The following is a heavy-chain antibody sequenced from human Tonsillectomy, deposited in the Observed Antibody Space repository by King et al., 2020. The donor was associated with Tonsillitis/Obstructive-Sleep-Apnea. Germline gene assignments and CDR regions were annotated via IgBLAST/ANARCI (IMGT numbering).Heavy chain of an antibody. J-gene: IGHJ4*02. CDR3: ASLYGSGSYYNEDY. Sequence: VQLVESGGGVVQPGRSLRLSCAASGFTFSSYAMHWVRQAPGKGLEWVAVIWNDGSNKYYADSVKGRFTISRDNSKNTLYLQMNSLRAEDTAVYYCASLYGSGSYYNEDYWGQGTLVTVSS. CDR1: GFTFSSYA. CDR2: IWNDGSNK. D-gene: IGHD3-10*01. V-gene: IGHV3-33*01.